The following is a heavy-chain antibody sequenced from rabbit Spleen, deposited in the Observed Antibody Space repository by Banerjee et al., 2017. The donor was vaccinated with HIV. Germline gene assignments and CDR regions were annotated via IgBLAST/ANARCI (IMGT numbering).Heavy chain of an antibody. D-gene: IGHD1-1*01. Sequence: QSLEESGGDLVKPGASLTLTCTASGFSFTLRYYMCWVRQAPGKGLEWIGCIYTGGSGGIYYASWARGRLTISKTSSTTVTLQMTSLTAADTATYFCVRGASSSGYYSLWGPGTLVTVS. J-gene: IGHJ4*01. V-gene: IGHV1S40*01. CDR3: VRGASSSGYYSL. CDR1: GFSFTLRYY. CDR2: IYTGGSGGI.